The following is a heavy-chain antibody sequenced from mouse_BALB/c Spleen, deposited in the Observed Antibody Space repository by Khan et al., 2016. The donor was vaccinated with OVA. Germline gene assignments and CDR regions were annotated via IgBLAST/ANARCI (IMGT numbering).Heavy chain of an antibody. J-gene: IGHJ2*01. CDR3: ARTARIKY. V-gene: IGHV3-2*02. CDR2: ISYSGST. Sequence: EVELVESGPGLVKPSQSLSLTCTVTGYSITSGYGWNWIRQFLGNKLEWMGYISYSGSTNYNPSLKSRISITRDTSKNQFFLQLNSVTTEDTATCYCARTARIKYWGQGTTLTVSS. CDR1: GYSITSGYG. D-gene: IGHD1-2*01.